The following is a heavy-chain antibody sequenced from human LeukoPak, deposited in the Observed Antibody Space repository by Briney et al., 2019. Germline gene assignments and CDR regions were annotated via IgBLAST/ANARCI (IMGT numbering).Heavy chain of an antibody. Sequence: ASVKVSCKASGYTFTGYYMHWVRQAPGQELEWMGRINPNSGGTNYAQKFQGRVTMTRDTSISTAYMELSRLRSDDTAVYYCARDGVLRFLEWLSPPVDYYGMDVWGQGTTVTVSS. CDR1: GYTFTGYY. V-gene: IGHV1-2*06. CDR3: ARDGVLRFLEWLSPPVDYYGMDV. J-gene: IGHJ6*02. D-gene: IGHD3-3*01. CDR2: INPNSGGT.